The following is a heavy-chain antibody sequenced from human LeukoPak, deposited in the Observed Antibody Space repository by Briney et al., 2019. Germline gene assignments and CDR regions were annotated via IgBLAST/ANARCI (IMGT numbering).Heavy chain of an antibody. J-gene: IGHJ4*02. V-gene: IGHV4-39*01. Sequence: SETLTLSCTVPGGSFSSSSYYWGWIRQPPGKGLEWIGSIYYSGSTYYNPSLKSRVTISVDTSKNQFSLKLSSVTAADTAVYYCARPGIAAAGAGYSDYWSQASLVTVSS. CDR3: ARPGIAAAGAGYSDY. CDR2: IYYSGST. CDR1: GGSFSSSSYY. D-gene: IGHD6-13*01.